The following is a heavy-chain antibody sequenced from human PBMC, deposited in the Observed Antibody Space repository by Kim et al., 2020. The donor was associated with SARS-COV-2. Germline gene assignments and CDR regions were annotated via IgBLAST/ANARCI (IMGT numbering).Heavy chain of an antibody. J-gene: IGHJ4*02. CDR2: IYYSGST. CDR3: ACLFGATVALFDY. Sequence: SETLSLTCTVSGGSISSSSYYWGWIRQPPGKGLEWIGSIYYSGSTYYNPSLKSRVTISVDTSKNQFSLKLSSVTAADTAVYYCACLFGATVALFDYWGQGTLVTVSS. CDR1: GGSISSSSYY. V-gene: IGHV4-39*07. D-gene: IGHD4-17*01.